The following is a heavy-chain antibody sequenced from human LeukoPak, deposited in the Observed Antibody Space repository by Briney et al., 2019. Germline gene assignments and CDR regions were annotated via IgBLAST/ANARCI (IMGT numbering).Heavy chain of an antibody. D-gene: IGHD2-2*02. CDR1: GYTFTSYA. CDR3: ARDSPYNYYYYGMDV. V-gene: IGHV1-3*01. CDR2: INAGNGNT. J-gene: IGHJ6*02. Sequence: ASVTVSCKASGYTFTSYAMHWVRQAPGQRLEWMGWINAGNGNTKYSQKFQGRVTITRDTSASTAFMELSSLRSEDTAVYYCARDSPYNYYYYGMDVWGQGTTVTVSS.